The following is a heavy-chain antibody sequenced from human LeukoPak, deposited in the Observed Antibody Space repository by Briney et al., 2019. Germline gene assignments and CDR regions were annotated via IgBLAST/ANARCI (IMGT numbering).Heavy chain of an antibody. J-gene: IGHJ3*02. CDR3: ARGGSYSHNAFDI. CDR1: GFTFTSSA. Sequence: GGSLRLSCAASGFTFTSSAMSWVRQAPGKGLEWVSVISGSGHTTYYADSVKGRFTISRDNSKNTLYLQMNSLRAEDTAVYYCARGGSYSHNAFDIWGQGTMVTVSS. D-gene: IGHD3-10*01. CDR2: ISGSGHTT. V-gene: IGHV3-23*01.